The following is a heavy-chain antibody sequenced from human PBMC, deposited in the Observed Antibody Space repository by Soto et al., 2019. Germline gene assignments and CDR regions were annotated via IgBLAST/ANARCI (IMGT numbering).Heavy chain of an antibody. J-gene: IGHJ4*02. CDR3: GIYGGNPVYFDY. D-gene: IGHD4-17*01. Sequence: QVQLQESGPGLVKPSQTLSLTCTVSGGSISSGDYYWSWIRQPPGKGLEWIGYIYYSGSTYYNPSLKGRVTISVDSAKVEFALKLSSVTADDTAVYYCGIYGGNPVYFDYWGQGTLVTVST. V-gene: IGHV4-30-4*01. CDR2: IYYSGST. CDR1: GGSISSGDYY.